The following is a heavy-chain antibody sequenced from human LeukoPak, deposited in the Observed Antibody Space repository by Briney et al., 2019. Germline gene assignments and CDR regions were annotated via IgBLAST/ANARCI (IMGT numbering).Heavy chain of an antibody. V-gene: IGHV1-69*13. CDR3: ARELHKIYTYGGDQNWYFDL. Sequence: ASVKVSCKASGGTFSSYGFNWVRQAPGQGLEWMGGFIPMFGTANHAQKSQDRVTITADESTSTVYMELSSLRSEDTAVYYCARELHKIYTYGGDQNWYFDLWGRGTLVSVSS. CDR2: FIPMFGTA. D-gene: IGHD5-18*01. J-gene: IGHJ2*01. CDR1: GGTFSSYG.